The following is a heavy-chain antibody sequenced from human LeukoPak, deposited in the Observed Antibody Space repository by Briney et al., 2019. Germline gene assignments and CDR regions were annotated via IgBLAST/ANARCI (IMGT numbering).Heavy chain of an antibody. Sequence: SLRLSCAASGFTFSSYWMSWVRQAPGKGLEWVGFVKSKGYGGTTEYAASVKGRFTISRDDSKSIAYLQMNSLKIEDTAIYWCLGGFGYWGQGTLVTVSS. CDR1: GFTFSSYW. V-gene: IGHV3-49*04. D-gene: IGHD3-16*01. CDR2: VKSKGYGGTT. J-gene: IGHJ4*02. CDR3: LGGFGY.